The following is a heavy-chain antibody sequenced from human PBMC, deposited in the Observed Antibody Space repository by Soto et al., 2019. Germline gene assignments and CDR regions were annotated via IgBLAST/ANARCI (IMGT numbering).Heavy chain of an antibody. CDR1: GYTFTTYG. D-gene: IGHD6-19*01. J-gene: IGHJ4*02. V-gene: IGHV1-18*01. CDR2: ISAYNGNT. Sequence: ASVKVSCKASGYTFTTYGISWGRQAPGQRLENMEWISAYNGNTNYANKLQGRVNMTTDTSTTTAYMQLRSLRSEDTSVYYCARDLRYSSGWDLTYWGQGTLVTVSS. CDR3: ARDLRYSSGWDLTY.